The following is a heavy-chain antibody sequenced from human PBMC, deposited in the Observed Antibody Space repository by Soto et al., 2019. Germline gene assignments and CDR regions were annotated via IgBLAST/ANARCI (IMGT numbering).Heavy chain of an antibody. Sequence: GASVKVSCKASGYTFTGYYMHWVRQAPGQGLEWMGWINPNSGGTNYAQKFQGWVTMTRDTSISTAYMELSRLRSDDTAVYYCARDSVNCSGGSCWPIFDYWGQGTLVTVSS. CDR3: ARDSVNCSGGSCWPIFDY. V-gene: IGHV1-2*04. D-gene: IGHD2-15*01. CDR1: GYTFTGYY. CDR2: INPNSGGT. J-gene: IGHJ4*02.